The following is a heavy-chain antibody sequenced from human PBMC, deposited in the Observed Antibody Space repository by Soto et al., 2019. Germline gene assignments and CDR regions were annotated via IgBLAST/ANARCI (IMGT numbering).Heavy chain of an antibody. CDR2: IRSKASGGTA. D-gene: IGHD3-16*01. CDR3: TRDLLGVRAFDM. J-gene: IGHJ3*02. Sequence: EVQLVESGGDLVQPGRSLRLSCTTSGFTFGDYAVSWLRQAPGKGLEWVSCIRSKASGGTAEYAASVKGRVTISRDYSKSIAYLQMNSLKTEDTAVYYCTRDLLGVRAFDMWGQGTMVTVSS. V-gene: IGHV3-49*03. CDR1: GFTFGDYA.